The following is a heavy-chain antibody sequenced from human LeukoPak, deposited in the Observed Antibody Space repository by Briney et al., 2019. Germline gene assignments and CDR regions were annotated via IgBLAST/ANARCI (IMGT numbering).Heavy chain of an antibody. Sequence: GGSLRLSCAASGFTLSSSGMHWVRQAPGKGLEWVAVISYDERYKYHADSVKGRFTISRDMSKNTVYLQMNSLRAEDSAVYYCAKGFDGIYSHFDLWGQGTLVTVSS. CDR1: GFTLSSSG. D-gene: IGHD1-26*01. V-gene: IGHV3-30*18. CDR3: AKGFDGIYSHFDL. CDR2: ISYDERYK. J-gene: IGHJ4*02.